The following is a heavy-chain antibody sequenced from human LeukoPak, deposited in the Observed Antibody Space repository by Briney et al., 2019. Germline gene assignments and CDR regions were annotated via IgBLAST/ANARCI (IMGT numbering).Heavy chain of an antibody. V-gene: IGHV4-61*02. J-gene: IGHJ4*02. CDR2: IYTSGST. CDR3: ARGPYCSGGSCYFSY. Sequence: SETLSLTCTVSGGSISSGGYYWSWIRQPAGKGLEWIGRIYTSGSTNYNPSLKSRVTISVDTSKNQLSLKLSSVTAADTAVYYCARGPYCSGGSCYFSYWGQGTLVTVSS. D-gene: IGHD2-15*01. CDR1: GGSISSGGYY.